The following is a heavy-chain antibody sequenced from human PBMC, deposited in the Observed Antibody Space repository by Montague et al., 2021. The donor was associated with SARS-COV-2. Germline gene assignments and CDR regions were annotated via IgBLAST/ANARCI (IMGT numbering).Heavy chain of an antibody. D-gene: IGHD6-13*01. J-gene: IGHJ3*02. Sequence: SETLSLTCTVSGGSISRYSWTWIRQPPGKGLEWIGYIYNSGSTNYNPSXXSRVTISVDTSKNQFSLKLSSVAAADTAVSYCARVGRGSSWYEVAFDIWGQGTMVTVSS. V-gene: IGHV4-59*01. CDR3: ARVGRGSSWYEVAFDI. CDR1: GGSISRYS. CDR2: IYNSGST.